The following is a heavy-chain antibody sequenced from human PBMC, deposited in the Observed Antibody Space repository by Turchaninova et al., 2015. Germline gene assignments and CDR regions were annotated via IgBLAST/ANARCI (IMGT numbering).Heavy chain of an antibody. Sequence: QLQLQESGSGLVNPSQTLSLTCTVSGGSISSGGFSWSWIRQPPGEGLGWIGYLYNCGSSFYNLSIXXRVXXXIDXPKTQXXLNXXXVTAADTAXXYCVRESATGNYFXXWGQGXLVTVSS. V-gene: IGHV4-30-2*01. J-gene: IGHJ4*02. CDR1: GGSISSGGFS. CDR2: LYNCGSS. D-gene: IGHD1-1*01. CDR3: VRESATGNYFXX.